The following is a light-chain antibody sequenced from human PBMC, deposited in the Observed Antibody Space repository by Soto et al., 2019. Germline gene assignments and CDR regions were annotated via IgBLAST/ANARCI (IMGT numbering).Light chain of an antibody. CDR1: SSNIGAGYG. CDR2: GNT. Sequence: QSVLTQPPSMSGAPGQRVTISCTGSSSNIGAGYGVHWYQLLPGTAPKLLIYGNTNRPSGVPDRFSGSKSATSASLAITGLRAEDEADYYGQSHDSSLNIWVFGGGTQLTVL. V-gene: IGLV1-40*01. CDR3: QSHDSSLNIWV. J-gene: IGLJ3*02.